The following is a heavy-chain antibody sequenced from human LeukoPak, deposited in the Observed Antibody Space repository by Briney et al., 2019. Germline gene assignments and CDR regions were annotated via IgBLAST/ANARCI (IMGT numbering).Heavy chain of an antibody. V-gene: IGHV4-38-2*02. CDR3: ARGFRGDNFDY. CDR2: MYHSGST. CDR1: GYSISSGYY. Sequence: PSETLSLTCTVSGYSISSGYYWGWIRQPPGKGLEWIGTMYHSGSTNYNPSLKSRDTISVDTSKNQFSLKLSSVTAADTAVYFCARGFRGDNFDYWGQGTLVTVSS. J-gene: IGHJ4*02. D-gene: IGHD7-27*01.